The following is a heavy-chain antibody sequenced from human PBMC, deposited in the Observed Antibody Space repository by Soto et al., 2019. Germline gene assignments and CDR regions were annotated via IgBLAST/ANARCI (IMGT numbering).Heavy chain of an antibody. V-gene: IGHV3-30*18. J-gene: IGHJ6*02. CDR1: GFTFSSYG. Sequence: QVQLVESGGGVVQPGRSLRLSCAASGFTFSSYGMHWVRQAPGKGLEWVAVISYDGSNKYYADSVKGRFTISRDNSKNTLYLQMNSLRAEDTAVYYCAKGGVRLFPYYYYGMDVWGQGTSVTVFS. CDR3: AKGGVRLFPYYYYGMDV. D-gene: IGHD3-3*01. CDR2: ISYDGSNK.